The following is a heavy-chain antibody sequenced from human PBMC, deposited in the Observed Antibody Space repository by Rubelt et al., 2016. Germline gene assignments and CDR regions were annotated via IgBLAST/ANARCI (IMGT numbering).Heavy chain of an antibody. V-gene: IGHV3-15*07. Sequence: GKGLEWVGRIKSKTDGGPTDYAAPVKGRFTISRDDSKNTLYLQMNSLKTEDTAVYYCTTLGYYDILTGTGDAFDIWGQGTMVTVSS. CDR2: IKSKTDGGPT. J-gene: IGHJ3*02. D-gene: IGHD3-9*01. CDR3: TTLGYYDILTGTGDAFDI.